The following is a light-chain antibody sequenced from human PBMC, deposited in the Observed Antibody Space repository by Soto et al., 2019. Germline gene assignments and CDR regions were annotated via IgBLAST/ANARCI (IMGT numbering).Light chain of an antibody. CDR2: GAS. CDR1: QSVSSSY. V-gene: IGKV3-20*01. CDR3: QQYGSSPPVT. J-gene: IGKJ5*01. Sequence: EIGLTQSPGTLSLSPGERATLSCRASQSVSSSYLAWYQQKPGQAPSLLIYGASSRATGIPDRFSGGGSGTDFTLTISRLEPEDFAVYYCQQYGSSPPVTFGQGTRLEIK.